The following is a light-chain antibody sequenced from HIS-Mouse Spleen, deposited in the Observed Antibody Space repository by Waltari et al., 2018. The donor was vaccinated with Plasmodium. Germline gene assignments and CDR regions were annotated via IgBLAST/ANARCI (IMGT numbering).Light chain of an antibody. CDR1: SSVVGGYHY. J-gene: IGLJ3*02. CDR3: CSEAGSDTWV. V-gene: IGLV2-11*01. Sequence: QSALTHPRSVSGSPGQSVTISCTGTSSVVGGYHYVSRYQQHPGKAPKLMLYDGSKRPSGGPVRFSGSKSGNTVSLTICGLQAEDEADYYCCSEAGSDTWVYGGGKKLTVL. CDR2: DGS.